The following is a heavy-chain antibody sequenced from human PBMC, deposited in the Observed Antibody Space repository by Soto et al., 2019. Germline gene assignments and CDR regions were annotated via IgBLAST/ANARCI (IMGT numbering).Heavy chain of an antibody. V-gene: IGHV4-31*03. CDR2: IYYSGST. CDR1: GGSISSGGYY. CDR3: ARDQGYCSGGSCYWFDP. J-gene: IGHJ5*02. D-gene: IGHD2-15*01. Sequence: SETLSLTCSVSGGSISSGGYYWSWIRQHPGKGLEWIGYIYYSGSTYYNPSLKSRVTISVDTSKNQFSLKLSSVTAADTAVYYCARDQGYCSGGSCYWFDPWGQGTLVTVSS.